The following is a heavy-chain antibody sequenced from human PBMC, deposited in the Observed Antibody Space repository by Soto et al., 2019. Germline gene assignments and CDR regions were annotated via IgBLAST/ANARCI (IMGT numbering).Heavy chain of an antibody. Sequence: SETLSLTCAVSSGSISSINWWSWVRQPPGKGLEWIGEIHHRGSINYNPSLSSRLTISVDTSKNQFSLKLSSVTAADTAVYYCARVGYCSSTPCWPIGYFEYWGQGTLVTVSS. CDR2: IHHRGSI. J-gene: IGHJ4*02. CDR3: ARVGYCSSTPCWPIGYFEY. CDR1: SGSISSINW. V-gene: IGHV4-4*02. D-gene: IGHD2-2*01.